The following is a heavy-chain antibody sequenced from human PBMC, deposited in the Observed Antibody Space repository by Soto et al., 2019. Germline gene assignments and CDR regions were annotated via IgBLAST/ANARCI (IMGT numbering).Heavy chain of an antibody. V-gene: IGHV5-51*06. J-gene: IGHJ4*01. D-gene: IGHD2-15*01. Sequence: ESLKISCKGSGYIFSSHWICWVLEMPGKGLEWMGIIYPGDSNIRYSPSFEGQIDMSADRSINTAYLRLSSLKASDTAKYYCVKGNQLLRYYFEFWGPGTLVTVSS. CDR2: IYPGDSNI. CDR3: VKGNQLLRYYFEF. CDR1: GYIFSSHW.